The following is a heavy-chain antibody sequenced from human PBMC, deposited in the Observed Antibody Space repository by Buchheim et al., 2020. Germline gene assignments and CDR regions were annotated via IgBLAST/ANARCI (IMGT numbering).Heavy chain of an antibody. CDR1: VGSFSGYY. V-gene: IGHV4-34*01. Sequence: QVQLQQWGAGLLKPSETLSLTCAVYVGSFSGYYWSWIRQPPGKGLEWIGEITHRGSTNSNWSLKSRVTLSVDTSKNQFSLKLTSVTAADTAVYYCARQNDVARYFDLWGRGTL. CDR2: ITHRGST. D-gene: IGHD1-1*01. J-gene: IGHJ2*01. CDR3: ARQNDVARYFDL.